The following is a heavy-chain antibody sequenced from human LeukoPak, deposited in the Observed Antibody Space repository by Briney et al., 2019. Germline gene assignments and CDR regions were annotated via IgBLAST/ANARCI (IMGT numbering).Heavy chain of an antibody. D-gene: IGHD3-22*01. V-gene: IGHV3-72*01. J-gene: IGHJ3*02. CDR1: GFTFSDHY. Sequence: GGSLRLSCAASGFTFSDHYMDWVRQAPGKGLEWVGRIRNRAKSYTTQYAPSVKDRFTISRDDSRNSLYLQVNSLKTEDTAVYFCARVGDYYDSRGYSTDAFDIWGQGTMVTVSS. CDR3: ARVGDYYDSRGYSTDAFDI. CDR2: IRNRAKSYTT.